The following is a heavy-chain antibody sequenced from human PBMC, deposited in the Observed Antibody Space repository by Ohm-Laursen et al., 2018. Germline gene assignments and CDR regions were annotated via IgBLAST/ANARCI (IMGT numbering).Heavy chain of an antibody. CDR2: IKQDGSEK. CDR1: GFTFSTYW. V-gene: IGHV3-7*03. D-gene: IGHD3-3*01. Sequence: SLRLSCAASGFTFSTYWMSWVRQAPGKGLEWVANIKQDGSEKYYVDSVKGRFTISRDNAKKSLYLQMNSLRAEDTAVYYCAKASDYDFWSGTHYFDYWGQGTLVTVSS. CDR3: AKASDYDFWSGTHYFDY. J-gene: IGHJ4*02.